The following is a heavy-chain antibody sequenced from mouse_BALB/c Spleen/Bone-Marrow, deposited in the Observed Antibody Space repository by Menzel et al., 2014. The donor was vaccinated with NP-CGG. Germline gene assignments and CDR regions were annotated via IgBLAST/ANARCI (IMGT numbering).Heavy chain of an antibody. CDR2: ISSGGSYT. Sequence: DVQLVESGGGLVKPGGSLKLSCAASGFTFSSYAMSWVRQTPEKRLEWVATISSGGSYTYYPDSVKGRFTISRDNAKNTLYLQMSSLRSEDTAIYYCARQGDGYFDYWGQGTTLTVSS. CDR3: ARQGDGYFDY. D-gene: IGHD2-3*01. CDR1: GFTFSSYA. J-gene: IGHJ2*01. V-gene: IGHV5-9-3*01.